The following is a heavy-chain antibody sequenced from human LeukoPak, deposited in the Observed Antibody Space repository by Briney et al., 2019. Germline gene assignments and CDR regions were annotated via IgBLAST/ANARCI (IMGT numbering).Heavy chain of an antibody. CDR1: GFTFSSYE. CDR3: VRDGGCTAGSCSQYFQH. Sequence: GGSLKLSCVASGFTFSSYEMYWVRQPPGKELEWVGYISTSGSPTIYAASVKGRFTMSRDNAKNSLYLEMNSLRAEDTAVYYCVRDGGCTAGSCSQYFQHRGQGTLVTVSS. V-gene: IGHV3-48*03. D-gene: IGHD2-15*01. J-gene: IGHJ1*01. CDR2: ISTSGSPT.